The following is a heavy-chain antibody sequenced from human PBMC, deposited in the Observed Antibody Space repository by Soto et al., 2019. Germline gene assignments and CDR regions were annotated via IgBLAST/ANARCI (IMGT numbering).Heavy chain of an antibody. Sequence: PSATLSLTCAVSGGSISSSHWWRWVRPPPGKGLEGIGEIYHSGSTNYNPSLKSRVTISVDKAKNQFSLKLSSVTAADISVHYCARENAGFYYWGQGTLVTGSA. V-gene: IGHV4-4*02. D-gene: IGHD6-13*01. CDR1: GGSISSSHW. J-gene: IGHJ4*02. CDR2: IYHSGST. CDR3: ARENAGFYY.